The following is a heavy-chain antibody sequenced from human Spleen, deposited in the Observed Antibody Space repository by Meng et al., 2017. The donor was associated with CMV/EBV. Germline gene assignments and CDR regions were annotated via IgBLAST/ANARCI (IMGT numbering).Heavy chain of an antibody. CDR1: GFTLSPYI. Sequence: GESLKISCGASGFTLSPYIMNWVRQSPGKGLEWVSSICSSSSFIDYADSVKGRFTISRDNAKNSLYLHMNSLRVEDTALYYCVIGDPFDSWGQGTLVTVSS. CDR3: VIGDPFDS. D-gene: IGHD3-16*01. J-gene: IGHJ4*02. CDR2: ICSSSSFI. V-gene: IGHV3-21*01.